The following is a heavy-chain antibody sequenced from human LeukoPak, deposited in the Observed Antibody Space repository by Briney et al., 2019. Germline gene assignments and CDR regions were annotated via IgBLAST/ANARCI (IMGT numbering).Heavy chain of an antibody. J-gene: IGHJ6*02. CDR2: IDPSDAYT. CDR1: GYSFTSYW. D-gene: IGHD3-22*01. Sequence: GEPLKISCKGSGYSFTSYWSGWVRQMPGRGLEWMGRIDPSDAYTNYSPSFQGHVTISADKSISTAYLQWSSLKASDTAMYYCARLLLDSSDGMDVWGQGTTVTVSS. V-gene: IGHV5-10-1*01. CDR3: ARLLLDSSDGMDV.